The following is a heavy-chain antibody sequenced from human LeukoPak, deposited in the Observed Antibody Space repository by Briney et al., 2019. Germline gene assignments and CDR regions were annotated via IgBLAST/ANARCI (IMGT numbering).Heavy chain of an antibody. CDR2: ISGSGGST. V-gene: IGHV3-23*01. J-gene: IGHJ6*02. CDR1: GFTFSSYA. CDR3: AKDKCSGGSCYWDYYYGMDV. Sequence: GGSLRLSCAASGFTFSSYAMSWVRQAPGKGLEWVSAISGSGGSTYYADSVKGRFTISRDNSKNTLYLQMNSLRAEDTAVYYCAKDKCSGGSCYWDYYYGMDVWGQGTTVTVS. D-gene: IGHD2-15*01.